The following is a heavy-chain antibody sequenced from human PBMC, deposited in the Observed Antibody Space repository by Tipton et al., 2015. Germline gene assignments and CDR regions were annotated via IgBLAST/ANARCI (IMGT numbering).Heavy chain of an antibody. CDR3: ARDDHQVNAFDI. V-gene: IGHV4-61*01. D-gene: IGHD1-14*01. J-gene: IGHJ3*02. Sequence: LRLSCTVSGGSVKSGTYFWTWIRQAPGKGLEWIGYIHYGGTTNYNPSLKSRVTISLDTSKNQFSLRLTSVTAADAAVYYCARDDHQVNAFDIWGQGTMVTVSS. CDR2: IHYGGTT. CDR1: GGSVKSGTYF.